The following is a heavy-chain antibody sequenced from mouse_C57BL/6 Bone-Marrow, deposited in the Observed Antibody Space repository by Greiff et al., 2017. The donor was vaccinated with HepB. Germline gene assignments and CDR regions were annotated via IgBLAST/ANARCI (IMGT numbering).Heavy chain of an antibody. CDR2: IYPRSGNT. D-gene: IGHD2-1*01. J-gene: IGHJ4*01. CDR1: GYTFTSYG. Sequence: VQLQQSGAELARPGASVKLSCKASGYTFTSYGISWVKQRTGQGLEWIGEIYPRSGNTYYNEKFKGKATLTADKSSSTAYMELRSLTSEDSAVYFCARRDYGNHYYAMDYWGRGTSVTVSS. CDR3: ARRDYGNHYYAMDY. V-gene: IGHV1-81*01.